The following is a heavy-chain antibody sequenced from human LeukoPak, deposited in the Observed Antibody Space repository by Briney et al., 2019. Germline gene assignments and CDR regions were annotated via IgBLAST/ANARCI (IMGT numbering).Heavy chain of an antibody. Sequence: GGSLRLSCGASGFTFSSYGMHWVRQAPGNGLEWVAVISYDGSNKYYADSVKGRFTISRDNSKNTLYLQMNSLRAEDTAVYYCAKRGGSYWFDPWGQGTLVTVSS. V-gene: IGHV3-30*18. CDR3: AKRGGSYWFDP. CDR2: ISYDGSNK. J-gene: IGHJ5*02. CDR1: GFTFSSYG. D-gene: IGHD1-26*01.